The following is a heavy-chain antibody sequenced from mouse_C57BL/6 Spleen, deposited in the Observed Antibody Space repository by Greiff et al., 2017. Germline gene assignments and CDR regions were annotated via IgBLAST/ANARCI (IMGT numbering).Heavy chain of an antibody. D-gene: IGHD4-1*01. J-gene: IGHJ3*01. CDR3: ARDLQLTGTFWFAY. CDR1: GFTFSSYA. V-gene: IGHV5-4*01. CDR2: ISDGGSYT. Sequence: EVKLVESGGGLVKPGGSLKLSCAASGFTFSSYAMSWVRQTPEKRLEWVATISDGGSYTYYPDNVQGRFTISRDNAKNNLYLQMSHLKSEDTAMYYCARDLQLTGTFWFAYWGQGTLVTVSA.